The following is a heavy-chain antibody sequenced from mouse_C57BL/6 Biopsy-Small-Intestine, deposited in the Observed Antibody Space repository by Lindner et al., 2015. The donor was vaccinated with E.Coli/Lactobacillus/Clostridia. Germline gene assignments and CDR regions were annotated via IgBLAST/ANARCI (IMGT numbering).Heavy chain of an antibody. Sequence: VQLQESGPELVKPGASVKMSCKASGYTFTDYNMHWVKQSHGKSLEWIGYINPNNGGTTYNQKFKGKATLTVNKSSSTAYMELRSLTSDDSAVYYCASFGYDFDYWGQGTTLTVSS. CDR2: INPNNGGT. J-gene: IGHJ2*01. V-gene: IGHV1-22*01. CDR1: GYTFTDYN. CDR3: ASFGYDFDY.